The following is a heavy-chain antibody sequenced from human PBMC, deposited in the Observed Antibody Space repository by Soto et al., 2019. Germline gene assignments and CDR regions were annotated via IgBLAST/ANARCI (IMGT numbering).Heavy chain of an antibody. D-gene: IGHD1-26*01. CDR1: GYTFTDYY. CDR3: ARIGTSGRYYDALDL. CDR2: VNPNSGDT. J-gene: IGHJ3*01. V-gene: IGHV1-2*04. Sequence: QVQLVQSGAEVKKPGASVKVSCKASGYTFTDYYMHWVRQAPGQGLEWLGWVNPNSGDTQYAQKFQAWVTMTRDTSISKAYMELSRLRSDDTAVYYCARIGTSGRYYDALDLWGQGTMVTVSS.